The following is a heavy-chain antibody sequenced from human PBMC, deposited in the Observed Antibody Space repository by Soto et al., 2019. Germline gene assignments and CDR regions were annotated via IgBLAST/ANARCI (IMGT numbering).Heavy chain of an antibody. CDR3: ARGLRFLEWFESWFDP. D-gene: IGHD3-3*01. CDR2: IIPIFGTA. Sequence: QVQLVQSGAEVKKPGSSVKVSCKASGGTFSSYAISWVRQAPGKGLDWMGGIIPIFGTANYAQKFQGRVTITADESTSTAYMELSSLRSEDTAVYYCARGLRFLEWFESWFDPCGQGTLVTVSA. J-gene: IGHJ5*02. CDR1: GGTFSSYA. V-gene: IGHV1-69*01.